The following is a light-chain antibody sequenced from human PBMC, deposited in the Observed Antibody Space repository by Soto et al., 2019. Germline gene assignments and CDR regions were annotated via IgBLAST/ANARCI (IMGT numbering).Light chain of an antibody. V-gene: IGLV2-14*01. CDR3: SSSTSGSTLV. CDR2: EVS. J-gene: IGLJ1*01. CDR1: SSDVGGYNY. Sequence: QAVVTQPASVSGSPGQSITISCTGTSSDVGGYNYVSWYQQHPGKAPKLMIYEVSNRPSGVSNRFSGSKFGNTASLTISGVQAEDEADYYCSSSTSGSTLVFGTGTKVTVL.